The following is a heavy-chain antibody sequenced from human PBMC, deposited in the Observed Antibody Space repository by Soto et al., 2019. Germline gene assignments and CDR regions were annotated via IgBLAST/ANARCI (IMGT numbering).Heavy chain of an antibody. V-gene: IGHV1-69*13. Sequence: SVKVSCKASGGTFSNYGINWVRQAPGQGLEWMGGIITIFGTANYAQKFQGRVTITADESTSTAYMELSSLRSEDTAVYYCARRSLDPPRYYFDYWGQGTLVTVSS. D-gene: IGHD1-1*01. J-gene: IGHJ4*02. CDR1: GGTFSNYG. CDR3: ARRSLDPPRYYFDY. CDR2: IITIFGTA.